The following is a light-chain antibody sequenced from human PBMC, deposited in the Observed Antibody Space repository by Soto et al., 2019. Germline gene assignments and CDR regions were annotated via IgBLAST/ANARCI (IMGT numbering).Light chain of an antibody. Sequence: EIVMTQSPATLSVSPGERATLSCRASQSVSGNLAWYQQKPGQAPRLLIYGASTRATGIPARFSGSGSGTEFPLTISSLQSEDFAVYYCKQYNNWPPLTFGGGTKVEIK. CDR2: GAS. J-gene: IGKJ4*01. CDR3: KQYNNWPPLT. CDR1: QSVSGN. V-gene: IGKV3-15*01.